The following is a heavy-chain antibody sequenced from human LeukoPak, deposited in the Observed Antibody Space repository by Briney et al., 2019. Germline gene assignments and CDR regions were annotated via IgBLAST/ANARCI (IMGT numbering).Heavy chain of an antibody. CDR2: MNPKSGNT. V-gene: IGHV1-8*01. D-gene: IGHD3-3*01. CDR1: GDTFTSYD. J-gene: IGHJ5*02. CDR3: ARPGTNFGINWFDP. Sequence: SVKVSCKASGDTFTSYDINWVRQATGQGLEWMGWMNPKSGNTGNVQKFQGRVTMTRNTSISTAYMEVSSLRSEDTAVYYCARPGTNFGINWFDPWGQGTLVTVSS.